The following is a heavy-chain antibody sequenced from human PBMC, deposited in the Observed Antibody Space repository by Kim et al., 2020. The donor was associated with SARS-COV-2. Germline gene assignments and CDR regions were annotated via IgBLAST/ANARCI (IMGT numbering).Heavy chain of an antibody. CDR3: ASYSSSWWLRY. CDR2: INPSGGST. D-gene: IGHD6-6*01. CDR1: GYTFTSYY. Sequence: ASVKVSCKASGYTFTSYYMHWVRQAPGQGLEWMGIINPSGGSTSYAQKFQGRVTMTRDTSTSTVYMELSSLRSEDTAVYYCASYSSSWWLRYWGQGTLVTVSS. V-gene: IGHV1-46*01. J-gene: IGHJ4*02.